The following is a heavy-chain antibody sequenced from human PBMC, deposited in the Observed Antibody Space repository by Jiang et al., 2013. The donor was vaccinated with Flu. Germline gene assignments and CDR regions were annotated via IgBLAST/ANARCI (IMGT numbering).Heavy chain of an antibody. Sequence: GAEVKKPGASVRISCQASGNTVSSFYIHWVRQAPGQGLEWMGIINPIVGASDFPQKFRGRVTMTRDTSTSTFYMELNNLRSEDTAVYYCARGVTLRGRLYFDRWGQGTLVTVSS. CDR1: GNTVSSFY. J-gene: IGHJ4*02. CDR2: INPIVGAS. D-gene: IGHD3-10*01. V-gene: IGHV1-46*01. CDR3: ARGVTLRGRLYFDR.